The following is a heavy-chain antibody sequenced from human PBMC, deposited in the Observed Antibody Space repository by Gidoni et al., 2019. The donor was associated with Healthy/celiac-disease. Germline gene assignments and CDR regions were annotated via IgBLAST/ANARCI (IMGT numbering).Heavy chain of an antibody. Sequence: EVQLVESGGGLVQPGGPLRLSCAASGFTFSSYEMNWVRQAPGKGLEWVSYISSSGSTIYYADSVKGRFTISRDNAKNSLYLQMNSLRAEDTAVYYCASTYYYGSGSYYKNYYYGMDVWGQGTTVTVSS. V-gene: IGHV3-48*03. CDR3: ASTYYYGSGSYYKNYYYGMDV. J-gene: IGHJ6*02. CDR1: GFTFSSYE. D-gene: IGHD3-10*01. CDR2: ISSSGSTI.